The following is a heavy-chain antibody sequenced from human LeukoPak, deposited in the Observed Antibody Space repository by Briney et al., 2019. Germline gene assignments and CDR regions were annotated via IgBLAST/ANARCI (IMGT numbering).Heavy chain of an antibody. CDR2: IYYSGST. Sequence: SETLSLTCTVSGGSISSSSYYWGWIRQPPGKGLEWIGSIYYSGSTYYNPSLKSRVTISVDTSKNQFSLKLSSVTAADTAVYYCARVVIRLQTTTAFLDYWGQGTLVTVSS. D-gene: IGHD4-17*01. V-gene: IGHV4-39*07. J-gene: IGHJ4*02. CDR1: GGSISSSSYY. CDR3: ARVVIRLQTTTAFLDY.